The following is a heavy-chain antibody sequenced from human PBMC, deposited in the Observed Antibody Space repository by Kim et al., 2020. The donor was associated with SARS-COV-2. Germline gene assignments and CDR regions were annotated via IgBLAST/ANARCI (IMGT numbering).Heavy chain of an antibody. CDR2: IIPILGIA. J-gene: IGHJ4*02. CDR3: AEGEDGYSSGWLLDY. V-gene: IGHV1-69*04. D-gene: IGHD6-19*01. CDR1: GGTFSSYA. Sequence: SVKVSCKASGGTFSSYAISWVRQAPGQGLEWMGRIIPILGIANYAQKFQGRVTITADKSTSTAYMELSSLRSEDTAVYYCAEGEDGYSSGWLLDYWGQGTLVTVSS.